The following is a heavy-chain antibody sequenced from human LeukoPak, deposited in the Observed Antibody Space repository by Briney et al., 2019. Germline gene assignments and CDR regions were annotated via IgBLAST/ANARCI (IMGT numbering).Heavy chain of an antibody. J-gene: IGHJ5*02. Sequence: APVKVSCKASGYTFTSYYMHWVRQAPGQGLEWMGIINPSGGSTSYAQKFQGRVTMTRDTSTSTVYMELSSLRSEDTAVYYCARSSSGGNWFDPWGQGILVTVSS. V-gene: IGHV1-46*01. CDR1: GYTFTSYY. CDR3: ARSSSGGNWFDP. CDR2: INPSGGST. D-gene: IGHD6-6*01.